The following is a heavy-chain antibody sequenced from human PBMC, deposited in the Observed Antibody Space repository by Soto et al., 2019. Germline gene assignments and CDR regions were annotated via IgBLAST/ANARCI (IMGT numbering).Heavy chain of an antibody. Sequence: ASVKVSCKVSGYTLTELSMHWVRQAPGKGLEWMGGFDPEDGETIYAQKFQGRVTMTEDTSTDTAYMELSSLRSEDTAVYYCATVGYDFWSGSDLTGRLDYWGQGTLVTVSS. CDR3: ATVGYDFWSGSDLTGRLDY. V-gene: IGHV1-24*01. CDR2: FDPEDGET. D-gene: IGHD3-3*01. CDR1: GYTLTELS. J-gene: IGHJ4*02.